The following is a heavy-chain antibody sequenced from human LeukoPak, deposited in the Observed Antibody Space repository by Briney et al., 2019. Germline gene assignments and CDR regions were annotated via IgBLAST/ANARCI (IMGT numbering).Heavy chain of an antibody. CDR3: ARKIAVAGKGEDY. J-gene: IGHJ4*02. Sequence: APVKVSCKASGGTFSSYAISWVRQAPGQGLEWMGRIIPILGIANYAQKFQGRVTITADKSTSTAYMELSSLRSEDTAVYYCARKIAVAGKGEDYWGQGTLVTVSS. CDR1: GGTFSSYA. CDR2: IIPILGIA. V-gene: IGHV1-69*04. D-gene: IGHD6-19*01.